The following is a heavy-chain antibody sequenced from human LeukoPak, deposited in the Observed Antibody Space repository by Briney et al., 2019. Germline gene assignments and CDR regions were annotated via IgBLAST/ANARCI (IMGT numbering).Heavy chain of an antibody. V-gene: IGHV4-59*01. CDR3: ARVFREGHNWNDGDNGMDV. CDR1: GGSISTYY. CDR2: IYYSGST. D-gene: IGHD1-20*01. Sequence: PSETLSLTCSVSGGSISTYYWSWIRQPPGKGLEWIGYIYYSGSTNYNPSLKSRVTISVDTSKNQFSLKLSSVTAADTAVYYCARVFREGHNWNDGDNGMDVWGQGTTVTVSS. J-gene: IGHJ6*02.